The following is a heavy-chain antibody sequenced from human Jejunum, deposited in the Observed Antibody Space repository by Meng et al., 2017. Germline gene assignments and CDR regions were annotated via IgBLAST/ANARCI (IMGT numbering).Heavy chain of an antibody. CDR3: ARAIRERYFDS. CDR2: VWPSGAT. Sequence: QGRLQESRPGLLKPSGPPSLTCAVSVASPTAPFYWTWIRQAPGKGLEWIGEVWPSGATYYNPSLSSRITISIDTSNNQFSLEVAFLTAADTAVYYCARAIRERYFDSWGQGTLVTVSS. V-gene: IGHV4-4*02. D-gene: IGHD1-14*01. J-gene: IGHJ4*02. CDR1: VASPTAPFY.